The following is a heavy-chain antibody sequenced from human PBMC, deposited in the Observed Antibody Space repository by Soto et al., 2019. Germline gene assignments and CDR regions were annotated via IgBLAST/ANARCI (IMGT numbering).Heavy chain of an antibody. CDR3: ARASDYGDYVFLDY. V-gene: IGHV4-59*01. Sequence: QVQLQESGPGLVKPSETLSLTCTVSGGSISSYYWSWIRQPPGKGLEWIGYIYYSGSTNYNPSLKSRVTISVDTSKNQFSLKLSSVTAADTAVYYCARASDYGDYVFLDYWGQGTLVTVSS. CDR2: IYYSGST. CDR1: GGSISSYY. J-gene: IGHJ4*02. D-gene: IGHD4-17*01.